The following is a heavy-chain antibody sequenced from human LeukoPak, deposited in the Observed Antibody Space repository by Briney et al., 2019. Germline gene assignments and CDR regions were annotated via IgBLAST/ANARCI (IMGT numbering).Heavy chain of an antibody. CDR1: GFTFGSYG. CDR2: VWYDGGNK. V-gene: IGHV3-33*06. D-gene: IGHD5-12*01. J-gene: IGHJ4*02. Sequence: GGSLKLSCAASGFTFGSYGMHWVRQSPGKGLEWVTVVWYDGGNKYYSDSVKGRFTSSRDNSKNTLYLQMNSLRAEDTAVYYCAKTSRGNSGYDSPFDYWGQGTLVTVSS. CDR3: AKTSRGNSGYDSPFDY.